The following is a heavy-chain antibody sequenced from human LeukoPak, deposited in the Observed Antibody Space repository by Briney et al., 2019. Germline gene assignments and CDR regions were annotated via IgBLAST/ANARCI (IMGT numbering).Heavy chain of an antibody. D-gene: IGHD6-19*01. J-gene: IGHJ2*01. Sequence: SVKVSCKASGGSFSSYAISWVRQAPGQGLEWMGRIIPILGIANYAQKFQGRVTITADKSTSTAYTELSSLRSEDTAVYYCARGNIAVAGTSWYFDLWGRGTLVTVSS. CDR1: GGSFSSYA. CDR3: ARGNIAVAGTSWYFDL. CDR2: IIPILGIA. V-gene: IGHV1-69*04.